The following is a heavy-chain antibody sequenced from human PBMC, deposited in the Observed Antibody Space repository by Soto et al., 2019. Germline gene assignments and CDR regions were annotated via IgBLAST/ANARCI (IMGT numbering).Heavy chain of an antibody. CDR1: GGSFSDYA. V-gene: IGHV1-69*01. Sequence: QVQLVQSGAEVKKPGSSVKISCKAFGGSFSDYAISWVRQAPGQGLEWMGGTIPIFGTPNYAQKFQDRVTFTAHESTNTAYMELSRLTSEDTAVYYCARDRAPCGWSYLDLWGQGTQVTVSS. CDR3: ARDRAPCGWSYLDL. J-gene: IGHJ4*02. CDR2: TIPIFGTP. D-gene: IGHD2-15*01.